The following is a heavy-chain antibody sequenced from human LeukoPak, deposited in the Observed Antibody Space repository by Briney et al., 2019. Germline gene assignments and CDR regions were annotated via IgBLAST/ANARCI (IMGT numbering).Heavy chain of an antibody. D-gene: IGHD2-8*01. CDR2: ISDSGTTE. Sequence: GGSLRLSCAASGFILSSFQMNWVSQAPGKGLEWISYISDSGTTEYYADSVKGRFTISRDNAKNSLYLQMNSLTGEDTALYYCARDGTTNRYNWFDSWGQGTLVTVSS. J-gene: IGHJ5*01. CDR3: ARDGTTNRYNWFDS. CDR1: GFILSSFQ. V-gene: IGHV3-48*03.